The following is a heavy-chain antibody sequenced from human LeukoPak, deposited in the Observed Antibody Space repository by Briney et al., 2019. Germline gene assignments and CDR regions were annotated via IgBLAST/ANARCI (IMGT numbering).Heavy chain of an antibody. J-gene: IGHJ4*02. Sequence: GGSLRLSCAASGFTFSSYWMSWVRQAPGKGLEWVANIKQDGSEKYYVDSVKGRFTISRDNAKNSLYLQMNSLRAEDTAVYYCEATYSSGWRALDYWGQGTLVTVSS. D-gene: IGHD6-19*01. CDR1: GFTFSSYW. CDR2: IKQDGSEK. CDR3: EATYSSGWRALDY. V-gene: IGHV3-7*01.